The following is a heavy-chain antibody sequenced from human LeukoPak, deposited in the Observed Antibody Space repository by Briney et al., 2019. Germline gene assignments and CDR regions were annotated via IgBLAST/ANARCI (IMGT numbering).Heavy chain of an antibody. CDR2: IYHSGST. CDR1: GYSISSGYY. CDR3: ARGAYDFWSGYHQIDY. Sequence: SETLSPTCAVSGYSISSGYYWGWIRQPPGKGLEWIGSIYHSGSTYYNPSLKSRVTISVDTSKNQFSLKLSSVTAADTAVYYCARGAYDFWSGYHQIDYWGQGTLVTVSS. J-gene: IGHJ4*02. V-gene: IGHV4-38-2*01. D-gene: IGHD3-3*01.